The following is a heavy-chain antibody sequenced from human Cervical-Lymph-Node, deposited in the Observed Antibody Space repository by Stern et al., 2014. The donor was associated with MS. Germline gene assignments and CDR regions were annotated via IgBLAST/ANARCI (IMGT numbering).Heavy chain of an antibody. CDR2: ISYDGNPK. CDR3: ARDYEDTSMLFDH. J-gene: IGHJ4*02. Sequence: VQLLESGGAVVQPGRSLRLSCAASGFTFSSYGMHWVRQAPGKGLAWVTVISYDGNPKYYAASVKGRFTISRDNSKNTLHLQMNSVTPDDTAIYYCARDYEDTSMLFDHWGQGTLVTVSS. V-gene: IGHV3-30*03. CDR1: GFTFSSYG. D-gene: IGHD2-8*01.